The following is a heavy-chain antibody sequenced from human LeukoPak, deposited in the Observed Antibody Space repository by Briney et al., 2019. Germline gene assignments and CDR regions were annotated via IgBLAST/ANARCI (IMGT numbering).Heavy chain of an antibody. CDR1: GITLSNYG. CDR2: ISDSGGST. CDR3: ARTAELLWFGESRHPLDY. V-gene: IGHV3-23*01. Sequence: GGSLRLSCAVSGITLSNYGMSWVRQAPGKGLEWVAGISDSGGSTNYADSVKGRFTISRDNPKNTLYLQMNSLRAEDTAVYYCARTAELLWFGESRHPLDYWGQGTLVTVSS. D-gene: IGHD3-10*01. J-gene: IGHJ4*02.